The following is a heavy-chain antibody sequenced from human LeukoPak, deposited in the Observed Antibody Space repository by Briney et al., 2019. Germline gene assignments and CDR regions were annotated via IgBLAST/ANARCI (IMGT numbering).Heavy chain of an antibody. CDR3: ARAAANYYDSTVQYFQH. CDR1: GGSISSYY. V-gene: IGHV4-59*08. CDR2: IHYSGGIT. J-gene: IGHJ1*01. Sequence: PSETLSLTCTVSGGSISSYYWSWIRQPAGKGLEWIGYIHYSGGITYYNPSLKSRVTISVGTSKNPFSLSLSSVTAADTAVYYCARAAANYYDSTVQYFQHWGQGTLVTVSS. D-gene: IGHD3-22*01.